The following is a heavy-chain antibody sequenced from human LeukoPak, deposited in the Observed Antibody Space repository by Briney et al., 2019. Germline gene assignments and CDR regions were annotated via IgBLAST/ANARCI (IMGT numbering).Heavy chain of an antibody. CDR3: AKITEWLSPYYYGMDV. J-gene: IGHJ6*02. D-gene: IGHD3-3*01. Sequence: GRSLRLSCAASGFTFSSYGMHWVRQAPGKGLEWVSVISYDGSNKYYADSVKGRFTISRDNSKNTLYLQMNSLRAEDTAVYYCAKITEWLSPYYYGMDVWGQGTTVTVSS. CDR1: GFTFSSYG. V-gene: IGHV3-30*18. CDR2: ISYDGSNK.